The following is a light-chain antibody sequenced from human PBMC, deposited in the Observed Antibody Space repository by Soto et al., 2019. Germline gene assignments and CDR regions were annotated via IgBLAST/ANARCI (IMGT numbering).Light chain of an antibody. CDR3: SSYRSSGTV. J-gene: IGLJ1*01. CDR2: DVN. Sequence: QSALTQPASVSGSPGQSITISCTGTSSDIGAYKYVSWYQQHPGKAPKLMIYDVNSRPSGVSNRFSGSKSGNTASLTISGLQAEDEADYYCSSYRSSGTVFGTGTKLTVL. CDR1: SSDIGAYKY. V-gene: IGLV2-14*01.